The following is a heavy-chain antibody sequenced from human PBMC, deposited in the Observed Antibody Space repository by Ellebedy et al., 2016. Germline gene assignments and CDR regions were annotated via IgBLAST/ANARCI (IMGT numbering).Heavy chain of an antibody. Sequence: GGSLRLSXAASGFTFSSSAMSWVRQAPGKGLEWVSAISGSGGSTYYAHSVKGRFTISRDNSKNTLYLQMNGLRVEDTAVYYCATTPGGYCTISSCFSPRFDPWGQGTLVTVSS. J-gene: IGHJ5*02. CDR2: ISGSGGST. V-gene: IGHV3-23*01. D-gene: IGHD2-2*01. CDR1: GFTFSSSA. CDR3: ATTPGGYCTISSCFSPRFDP.